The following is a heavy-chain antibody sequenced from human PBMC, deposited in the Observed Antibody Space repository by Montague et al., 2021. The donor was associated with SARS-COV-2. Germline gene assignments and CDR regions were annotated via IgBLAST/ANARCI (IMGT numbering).Heavy chain of an antibody. J-gene: IGHJ3*02. CDR3: ARPLVRGVPKAFDI. V-gene: IGHV4-39*01. CDR2: FNYSSTN. CDR1: GGSITRDYY. Sequence: SETLSLTCTVSGGSITRDYYWGWFRQPPGKGLEWVSNFNYSSTNXXNTSLKSRVTISVDASTNKFSLNLTSVTAAATAVYYCARPLVRGVPKAFDIWGQGAMVTVSS. D-gene: IGHD3-10*01.